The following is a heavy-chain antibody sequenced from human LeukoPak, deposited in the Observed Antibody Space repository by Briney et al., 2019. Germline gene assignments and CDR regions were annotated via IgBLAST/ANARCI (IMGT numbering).Heavy chain of an antibody. CDR2: IYTSGST. D-gene: IGHD6-6*01. V-gene: IGHV4-59*10. J-gene: IGHJ6*02. CDR3: ARVRVYRGGMDV. CDR1: GGSFSSYY. Sequence: SETLSLTCAVYGGSFSSYYWSWIRQPAGKGLEWIGRIYTSGSTNYNPSLKSRVTMSVGTSKNQFSLKLSSVTAADTAVYYCARVRVYRGGMDVWGQGTTVTVSS.